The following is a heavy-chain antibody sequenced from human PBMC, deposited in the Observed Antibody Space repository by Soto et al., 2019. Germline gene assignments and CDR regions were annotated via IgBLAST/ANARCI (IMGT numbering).Heavy chain of an antibody. J-gene: IGHJ6*02. D-gene: IGHD6-6*01. V-gene: IGHV1-2*04. CDR1: GYTFTGYY. CDR2: INPNSGGT. CDR3: ARALFEYSSSSPSGMDV. Sequence: ASVKVSCKASGYTFTGYYMHWVRQAPGQGLEWMGWINPNSGGTNYAQKFQGWVTMTRDTSISTAYMELSRLRSDDTAVYYCARALFEYSSSSPSGMDVWGQGTTGTVSS.